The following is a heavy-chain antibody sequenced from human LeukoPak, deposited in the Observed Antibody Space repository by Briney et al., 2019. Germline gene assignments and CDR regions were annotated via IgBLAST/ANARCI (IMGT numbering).Heavy chain of an antibody. CDR1: VGSIGSRIYY. V-gene: IGHV4-39*01. CDR2: IYYSGST. J-gene: IGHJ5*02. CDR3: ASHIPFLGWFDP. Sequence: PSETLSLTCTVSVGSIGSRIYYWGWIRQPPGKGLEWVGSIYYSGSTYYNPSLKSRVTISVATSKNQFSLKLSSVTAADTAVYYCASHIPFLGWFDPWGQGTLVTVSS. D-gene: IGHD3-3*01.